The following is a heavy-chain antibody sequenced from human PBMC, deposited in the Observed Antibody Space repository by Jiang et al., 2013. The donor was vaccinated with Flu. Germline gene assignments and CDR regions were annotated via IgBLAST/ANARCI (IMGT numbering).Heavy chain of an antibody. V-gene: IGHV4-59*08. D-gene: IGHD2/OR15-2a*01. Sequence: GSGLVKPSETLSLSCTVSGDSISSYYWNWIRQPPGKGLEWIGYFYFSGSTNYNPSLKSRVTISVDTSKNQFSLKLSSVTAADTAVYYCARAYLYYFDY. CDR3: ARAYLYYFDY. J-gene: IGHJ4*01. CDR2: FYFSGST. CDR1: GDSISSYY.